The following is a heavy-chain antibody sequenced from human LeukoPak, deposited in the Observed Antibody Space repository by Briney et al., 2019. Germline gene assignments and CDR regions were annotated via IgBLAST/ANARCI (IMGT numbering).Heavy chain of an antibody. J-gene: IGHJ4*02. Sequence: QTGRSLRLSCAASGFTFSSYAMHWVRQAPGKGLEWVAVISYDGSNKYYADSVKGRFTISRDNSKNTLYLQMNSLRAEDTAVYYCARDYLMGVLDYWGQGTLVTVSS. CDR2: ISYDGSNK. CDR3: ARDYLMGVLDY. D-gene: IGHD3-16*01. CDR1: GFTFSSYA. V-gene: IGHV3-30*01.